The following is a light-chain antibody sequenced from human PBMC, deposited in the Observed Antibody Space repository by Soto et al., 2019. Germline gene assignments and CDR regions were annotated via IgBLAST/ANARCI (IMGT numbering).Light chain of an antibody. CDR2: PVT. J-gene: IGLJ1*01. CDR3: CSLTSSHTYV. Sequence: QSVLTQPASVSGSTGQSITISCTGTSSDIGHYDYVSWYQQHPGKAPKLMLYPVTYRPSGVSNRYSGSKSGNSASLTIAGMQADDEADYYCCSLTSSHTYVFGRGTKVTVL. CDR1: SSDIGHYDY. V-gene: IGLV2-14*03.